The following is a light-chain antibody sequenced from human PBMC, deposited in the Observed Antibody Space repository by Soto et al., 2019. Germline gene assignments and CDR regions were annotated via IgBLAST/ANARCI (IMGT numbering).Light chain of an antibody. V-gene: IGKV1D-12*01. Sequence: DIRMTQSPSSVSASVGDRVTITCRASQGISSWLAWYQQKSGKAPKLLMYAASSLKSGVPSRFSGSGSGTGFTLTISGLQPEDFATYYCQLLNDSPPITFGQGTRLEIK. CDR2: AAS. J-gene: IGKJ5*01. CDR1: QGISSW. CDR3: QLLNDSPPIT.